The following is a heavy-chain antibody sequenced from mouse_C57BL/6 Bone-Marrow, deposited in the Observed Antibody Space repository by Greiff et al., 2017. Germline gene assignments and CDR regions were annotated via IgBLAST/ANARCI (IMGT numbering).Heavy chain of an antibody. V-gene: IGHV1-55*01. CDR1: GYTFTSYW. CDR2: IYPGSCST. J-gene: IGHJ3*01. CDR3: ARNQPWFAY. Sequence: VQLQQSGAELVKPGASVKMSCKASGYTFTSYWITWVKQRPGQGLEWIGDIYPGSCSTNYNEKFKSKATLTVATSSRTSYRQLSHLTSEDSAGYDCARNQPWFAYWGQGTLVTVSA.